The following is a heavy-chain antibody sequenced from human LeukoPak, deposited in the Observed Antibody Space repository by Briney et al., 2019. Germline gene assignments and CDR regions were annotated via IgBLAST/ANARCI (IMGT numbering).Heavy chain of an antibody. CDR3: AKASIAAAGHDCYFDY. CDR2: ISGSGGST. J-gene: IGHJ4*02. CDR1: GFTFSGYA. V-gene: IGHV3-23*01. Sequence: PGGSLRLSCAASGFTFSGYAMSWVRQAPGKGLEWVSAISGSGGSTYYADSVKGRFTISRDNSKNTLYLQMNSLRAEDTAVYYCAKASIAAAGHDCYFDYWGQGTLVTVSS. D-gene: IGHD6-13*01.